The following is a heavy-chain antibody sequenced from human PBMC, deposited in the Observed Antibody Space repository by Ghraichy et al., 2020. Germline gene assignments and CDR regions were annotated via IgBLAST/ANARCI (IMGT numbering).Heavy chain of an antibody. Sequence: SQTLSLTCAVSGYSISSGYYWGWIRQPPGKGLEWIGSIYHSGSTYYNPSLKSRVTISVDTSKNQFSLKLSFVTAADTAVYYCARNRGTINSYLDYWGQGTLVTVSS. CDR1: GYSISSGYY. J-gene: IGHJ4*02. CDR3: ARNRGTINSYLDY. V-gene: IGHV4-38-2*01. CDR2: IYHSGST. D-gene: IGHD1-1*01.